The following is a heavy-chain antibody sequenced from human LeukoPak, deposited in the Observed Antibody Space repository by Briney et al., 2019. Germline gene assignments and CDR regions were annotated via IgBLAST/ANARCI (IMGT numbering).Heavy chain of an antibody. CDR3: ARHVIVGAIYSYYFDY. CDR1: GGSISSY. V-gene: IGHV4-4*07. CDR2: IYGSGST. J-gene: IGHJ4*02. Sequence: SETLSLTCTVSGGSISSYWSWIRQPAGKGLEWIGRIYGSGSTNYNPSLKSRVTMSLDTSKNQFSLKLSSVTAADTAVYYCARHVIVGAIYSYYFDYWGQGTLVTVSS. D-gene: IGHD1-26*01.